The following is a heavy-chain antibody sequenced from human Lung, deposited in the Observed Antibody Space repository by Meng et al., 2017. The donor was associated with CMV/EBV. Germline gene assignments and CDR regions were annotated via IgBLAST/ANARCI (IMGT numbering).Heavy chain of an antibody. J-gene: IGHJ6*02. D-gene: IGHD3-10*01. CDR2: ISSNGSTI. CDR3: ARDPLWFGVNYYYGMDV. Sequence: SCAASGFTFSSYEMNWVRQAPGKGLEWVSYISSNGSTIYYADSLKGRFTISRDNAKNSLYLQMNSLRAEDTAVYYCARDPLWFGVNYYYGMDVWXQGTXVTVSS. CDR1: GFTFSSYE. V-gene: IGHV3-48*03.